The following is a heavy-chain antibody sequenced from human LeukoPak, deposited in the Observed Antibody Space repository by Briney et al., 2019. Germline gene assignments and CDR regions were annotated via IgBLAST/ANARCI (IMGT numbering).Heavy chain of an antibody. CDR1: GYTFTSYG. D-gene: IGHD3-22*01. V-gene: IGHV1-18*01. CDR2: ISAYNGNT. J-gene: IGHJ3*02. Sequence: ASVKVSCKASGYTFTSYGISWVRQAPGQGLEWMGWISAYNGNTNYAQKLQGRVTMTTDTPTSTAYMELRSLRSDDTAVYYCARDTALSYYDSSGTNDAFDIWGQGTMVTVSS. CDR3: ARDTALSYYDSSGTNDAFDI.